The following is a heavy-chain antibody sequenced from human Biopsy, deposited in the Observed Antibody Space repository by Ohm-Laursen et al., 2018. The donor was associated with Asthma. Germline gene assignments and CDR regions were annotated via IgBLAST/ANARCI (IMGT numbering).Heavy chain of an antibody. CDR2: ISYDGSNK. Sequence: SLRLSCAAFGFTFSSYAMHWVRQAPGKGLEWVAVISYDGSNKYYADSVKGRFTISRDNSKNTLYLQMNSLRAEDTAVYYCARGGLGYCSSTSCYQNYYYGMDVWGQGTTVTVSS. V-gene: IGHV3-30-3*01. CDR3: ARGGLGYCSSTSCYQNYYYGMDV. D-gene: IGHD2-2*01. CDR1: GFTFSSYA. J-gene: IGHJ6*02.